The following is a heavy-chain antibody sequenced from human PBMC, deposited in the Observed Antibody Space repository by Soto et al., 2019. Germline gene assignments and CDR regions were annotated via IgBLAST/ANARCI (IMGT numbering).Heavy chain of an antibody. CDR1: GLTFSSYA. CDR2: ISYDGSNK. V-gene: IGHV3-30-3*01. Sequence: RRSLTLSCAASGLTFSSYAIHCVRQAPGKGLEWVAVISYDGSNKYYADSVKGRFTISRDNSKNTLYLQMNSLRAEDTAVYYCASGGSSLNFDSWGQGTLVTVSS. J-gene: IGHJ4*02. D-gene: IGHD6-6*01. CDR3: ASGGSSLNFDS.